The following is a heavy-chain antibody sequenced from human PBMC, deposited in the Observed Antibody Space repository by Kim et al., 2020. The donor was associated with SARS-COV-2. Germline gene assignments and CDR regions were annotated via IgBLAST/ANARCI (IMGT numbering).Heavy chain of an antibody. D-gene: IGHD4-17*01. CDR3: ARGTVTQWTFFGL. CDR1: GFTFGDFS. Sequence: GGSLRLSCRGSGFTFGDFSLSWVRQAPGKGLEWIGLLKSGVHSDTAEYAASVRGRISISRDDFNSIAYLQIHSLETDDTGVYFCARGTVTQWTFFGLWGPGSHVSVSS. CDR2: LKSGVHSDTA. J-gene: IGHJ1*01. V-gene: IGHV3-49*04.